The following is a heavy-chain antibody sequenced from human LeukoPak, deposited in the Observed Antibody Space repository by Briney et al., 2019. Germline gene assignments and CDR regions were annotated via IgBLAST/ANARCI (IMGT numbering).Heavy chain of an antibody. Sequence: SETLSLTCTVSGGSISSYYWSWIRQPPGKGLEWIGEINHSGSTNYNPSLKSRVTISVDTSKNQFSLKLSSVTAADTAVYYCARGVLRFLEWLPRVYFDYWGQGTLVTVSS. V-gene: IGHV4-34*01. CDR2: INHSGST. CDR3: ARGVLRFLEWLPRVYFDY. CDR1: GGSISSYY. D-gene: IGHD3-3*01. J-gene: IGHJ4*02.